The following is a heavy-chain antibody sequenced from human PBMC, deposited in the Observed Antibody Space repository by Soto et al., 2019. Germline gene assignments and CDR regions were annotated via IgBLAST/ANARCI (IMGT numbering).Heavy chain of an antibody. D-gene: IGHD2-2*01. J-gene: IGHJ6*02. CDR2: INSDGSST. V-gene: IGHV3-74*01. Sequence: GGSLRLSCAASGFTFSSYWMHWVRQAPGKGLVWVSRINSDGSSTSYADSVKGRFTISRDNAKNTLYLQMNSLRAEDTAVYYCARDPSGDIVVVPAAKRYGMDVWGQGTTVTVSS. CDR3: ARDPSGDIVVVPAAKRYGMDV. CDR1: GFTFSSYW.